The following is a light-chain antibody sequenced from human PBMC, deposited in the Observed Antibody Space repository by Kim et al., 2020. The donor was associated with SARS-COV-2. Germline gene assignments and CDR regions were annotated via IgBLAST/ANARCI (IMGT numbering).Light chain of an antibody. CDR1: KSPSGAPYH. CDR2: AND. Sequence: RLTITCPGGKSPSGAPYHVHWNQCLPGTAPKLLMYANDERPSGVPDRFSGSKSGTSASLAITGLQPDDEADYFCQSYDISLSAVVFGGGTKLTVL. CDR3: QSYDISLSAVV. J-gene: IGLJ2*01. V-gene: IGLV1-40*01.